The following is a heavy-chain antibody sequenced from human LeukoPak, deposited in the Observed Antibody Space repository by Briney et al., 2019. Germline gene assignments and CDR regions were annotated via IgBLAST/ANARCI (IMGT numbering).Heavy chain of an antibody. V-gene: IGHV3-23*01. D-gene: IGHD3-22*01. J-gene: IGHJ4*02. CDR2: IFAGGGAA. CDR1: GFTFSDYA. Sequence: PGGSLRLSCPVSGFTFSDYAMTWVRQAPGKGLEWVSSIFAGGGAALYADSVRGRLTIFRDDSKSTLFLQMHSLRAEDTAIYYCAKNYYDRRGPYSWVFDYWGQGTLVTVSS. CDR3: AKNYYDRRGPYSWVFDY.